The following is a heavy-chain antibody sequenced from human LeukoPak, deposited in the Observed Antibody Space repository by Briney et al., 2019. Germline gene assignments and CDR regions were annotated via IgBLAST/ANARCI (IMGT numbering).Heavy chain of an antibody. Sequence: SVKVSCKASGGTFSSYAISWVRQAPGQGLEWMGGIIPIFGTANYAQKFQGRVTITADESTSTAHMELSSLRSEDTAVYYCASNTVAGGYWYFDLWGRGTLVTVSS. CDR3: ASNTVAGGYWYFDL. CDR1: GGTFSSYA. J-gene: IGHJ2*01. D-gene: IGHD6-19*01. CDR2: IIPIFGTA. V-gene: IGHV1-69*01.